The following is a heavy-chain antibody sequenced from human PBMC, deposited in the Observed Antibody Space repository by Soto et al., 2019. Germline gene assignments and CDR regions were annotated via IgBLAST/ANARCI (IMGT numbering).Heavy chain of an antibody. CDR2: ISWSSESF. V-gene: IGHV3-9*01. CDR3: VKDLRDCGDGSCNSLFSMDV. Sequence: EAQLVESGGGLVQPGGSLRLSCAASGFRFNDYGMHWVRQNPGKGLQWVSGISWSSESFGYANSVKGRFTISRDNAKNSLYLQMNSLRPEDTALYYCVKDLRDCGDGSCNSLFSMDVWGIGTTVTVSS. CDR1: GFRFNDYG. J-gene: IGHJ6*03. D-gene: IGHD2-15*01.